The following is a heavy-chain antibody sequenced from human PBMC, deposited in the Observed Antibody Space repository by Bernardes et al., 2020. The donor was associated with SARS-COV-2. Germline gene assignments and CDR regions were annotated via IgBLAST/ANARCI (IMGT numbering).Heavy chain of an antibody. Sequence: GGSLRLSCAASGFTFSMYWMSWVRQAPGKGLEWMANMNQDGSEKYYVDSVKGRFTISRDNAKNSFYLQMNSLTSDDTAVYYCARDGGNAAAGIDHWGQGTLVTVSS. V-gene: IGHV3-7*03. CDR1: GFTFSMYW. D-gene: IGHD6-13*01. CDR2: MNQDGSEK. CDR3: ARDGGNAAAGIDH. J-gene: IGHJ4*02.